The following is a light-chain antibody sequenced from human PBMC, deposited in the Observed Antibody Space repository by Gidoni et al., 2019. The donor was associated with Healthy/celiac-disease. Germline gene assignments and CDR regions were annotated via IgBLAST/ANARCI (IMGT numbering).Light chain of an antibody. CDR2: QDS. CDR3: QAWDSSTSHVV. Sequence: SYELTQPPSVSVYPGQTASITCSGDKLGDKYACWYQQTPGQSPVLVIYQDSKRPSGIPERFSGSNSGNTATLTISGTQAMDEADYYCQAWDSSTSHVVFGGGTKLTVL. J-gene: IGLJ2*01. V-gene: IGLV3-1*01. CDR1: KLGDKY.